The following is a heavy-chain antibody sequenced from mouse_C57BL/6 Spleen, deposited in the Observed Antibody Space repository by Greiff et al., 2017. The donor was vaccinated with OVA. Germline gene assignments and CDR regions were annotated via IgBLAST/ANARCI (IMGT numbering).Heavy chain of an antibody. D-gene: IGHD3-2*02. CDR1: GYSITSGYY. CDR2: ISYDGSN. Sequence: ESGPGLVKPSQSLSLTCSVTGYSITSGYYWNWIRQFPGNKLEWMGYISYDGSNNYNPSLKNRISITRDTSKNQFFLKLNSVTTEDTATYYCARDRDSSGYGFAYWGQGTLVTVSA. CDR3: ARDRDSSGYGFAY. J-gene: IGHJ3*01. V-gene: IGHV3-6*01.